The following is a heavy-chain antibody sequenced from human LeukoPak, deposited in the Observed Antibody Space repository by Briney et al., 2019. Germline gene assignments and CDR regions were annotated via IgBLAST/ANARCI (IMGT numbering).Heavy chain of an antibody. CDR3: AREVAAAGNYYYYYYMDV. V-gene: IGHV1-8*03. Sequence: GASVKVSCKASGYTFTAYDINWVRQATGQGLEWMGWMNPNSGNTGYAQKFQGRVTITRNTSISTAYMELSSLRSEDTAVYYCAREVAAAGNYYYYYYMDVWGKGTTVTVSS. D-gene: IGHD6-13*01. J-gene: IGHJ6*03. CDR1: GYTFTAYD. CDR2: MNPNSGNT.